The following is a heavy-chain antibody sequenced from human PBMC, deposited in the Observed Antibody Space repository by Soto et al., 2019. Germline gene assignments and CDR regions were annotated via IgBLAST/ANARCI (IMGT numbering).Heavy chain of an antibody. CDR3: ARDRAYCGGDCFEPDAFDI. CDR2: INPSGGST. CDR1: GYTFNSYY. J-gene: IGHJ3*02. D-gene: IGHD2-21*02. Sequence: GASVKVSCKASGYTFNSYYMHWVRQAPGQGLEWMGIINPSGGSTSYAQKFQGRVTMTRDTSTSTVYMELSSLRSEDTAVYYCARDRAYCGGDCFEPDAFDIWGQGTMVTVSS. V-gene: IGHV1-46*02.